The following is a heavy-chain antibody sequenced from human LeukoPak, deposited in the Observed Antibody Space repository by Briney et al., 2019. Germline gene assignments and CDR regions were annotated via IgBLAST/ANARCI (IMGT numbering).Heavy chain of an antibody. V-gene: IGHV3-23*01. CDR1: GFTFGSYA. CDR3: AKGGIVSVSPFFDY. CDR2: ISGSGGST. Sequence: PGGSLRLSCAASGFTFGSYAMSWVRQAPGKGLEWVSAISGSGGSTYYADSVKGRFTISRDNSKNTLYLQMNSLRAEDTAVYYCAKGGIVSVSPFFDYWGQGTLVTVSS. D-gene: IGHD1-26*01. J-gene: IGHJ4*02.